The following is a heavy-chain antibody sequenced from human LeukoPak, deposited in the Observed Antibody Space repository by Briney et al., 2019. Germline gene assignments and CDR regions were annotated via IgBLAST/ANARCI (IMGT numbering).Heavy chain of an antibody. CDR2: IRNDGSNK. CDR3: ARHLGD. Sequence: PGGPLRLSCAASGFSFSIYGMHWVRQAPGKGLEWVAFIRNDGSNKYFADSVKGRFTISRDNSKNTLYLQMNTLRAEDTAVYYCARHLGDWGQGTLVTVSS. V-gene: IGHV3-30*02. J-gene: IGHJ4*02. CDR1: GFSFSIYG.